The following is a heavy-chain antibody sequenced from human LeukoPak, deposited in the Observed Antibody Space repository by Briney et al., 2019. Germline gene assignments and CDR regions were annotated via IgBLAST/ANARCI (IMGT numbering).Heavy chain of an antibody. D-gene: IGHD6-19*01. Sequence: PGGSLRLSCVASGFRFDDYGMSWVRQAPGKGLEWVSGINWNGGSTGYADSVKGRFTISRDNAKNSLYLRMNSLRAEDTALYYCARGRSTGWYSFDYWGQGTLVTVSS. CDR3: ARGRSTGWYSFDY. CDR1: GFRFDDYG. J-gene: IGHJ4*02. CDR2: INWNGGST. V-gene: IGHV3-20*04.